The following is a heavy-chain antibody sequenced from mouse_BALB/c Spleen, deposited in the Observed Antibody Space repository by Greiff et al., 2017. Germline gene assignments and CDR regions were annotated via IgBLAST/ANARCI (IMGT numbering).Heavy chain of an antibody. CDR2: INPYNGDT. CDR3: GRGGAYYGNYAYAMDY. Sequence: EVQLVESGPELVKPGASVKISCKASGYSFTGYFMNWVKQSHGKSLEWIGRINPYNGDTFYNQKFKGKATLTVDKSSSTAHMELLSLTSEDSAVYYCGRGGAYYGNYAYAMDYWGQGTSVTVSS. V-gene: IGHV1-37*01. CDR1: GYSFTGYF. D-gene: IGHD2-10*01. J-gene: IGHJ4*01.